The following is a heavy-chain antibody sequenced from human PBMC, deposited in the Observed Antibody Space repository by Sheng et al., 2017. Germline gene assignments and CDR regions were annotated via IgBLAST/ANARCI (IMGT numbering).Heavy chain of an antibody. CDR2: IWYDGSNK. Sequence: VQLVESGGGVVQPGRSLRLSCAASGFTFSSYGMHWVRQAPGKGLEWVAVIWYDGSNKYYADSVKGRFTISRDNSKNTLYLQMNSLRAEDTAVYYCARAFFVDCSGGSCYFLDYYGMDVWDQGP. J-gene: IGHJ6*02. CDR3: ARAFFVDCSGGSCYFLDYYGMDV. V-gene: IGHV3-33*01. D-gene: IGHD2-15*01. CDR1: GFTFSSYG.